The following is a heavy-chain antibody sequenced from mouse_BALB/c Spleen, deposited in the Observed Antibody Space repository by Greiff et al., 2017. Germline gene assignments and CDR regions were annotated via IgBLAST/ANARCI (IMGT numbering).Heavy chain of an antibody. D-gene: IGHD2-4*01. CDR2: ISSGGGNT. J-gene: IGHJ3*01. V-gene: IGHV5-9*03. Sequence: VESGGGLVKPGGSLKLSCAASGFTFSSYTMSWVRQTPEKRLEWVATISSGGGNTYYPDSVKGRFTISRDNAKNNLYLQMSSLRSEDTALYYCAREIYYDYDRAFAYWGQGTLVTVSA. CDR3: AREIYYDYDRAFAY. CDR1: GFTFSSYT.